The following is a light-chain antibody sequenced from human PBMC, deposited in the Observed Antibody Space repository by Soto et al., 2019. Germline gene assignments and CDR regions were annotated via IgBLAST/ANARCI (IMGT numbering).Light chain of an antibody. CDR2: GAS. CDR1: QSINNN. V-gene: IGKV3-15*01. J-gene: IGKJ1*01. CDR3: QQYNDWPPET. Sequence: EIVMTQSPVTLAVSPGERATLSCRASQSINNNLAWYQQKPGQAPRLLIYGASTRATGISARFSGGGSGKGVTLTITSLRSEDSALYFCQQYNDWPPETFGQGTKVEIK.